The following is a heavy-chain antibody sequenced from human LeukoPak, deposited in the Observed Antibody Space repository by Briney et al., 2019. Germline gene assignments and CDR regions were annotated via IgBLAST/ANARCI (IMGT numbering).Heavy chain of an antibody. CDR1: GFTFSDYY. CDR3: ARDFVPRKFAFDI. V-gene: IGHV3-11*01. D-gene: IGHD1-14*01. J-gene: IGHJ3*02. CDR2: ISNSGSTI. Sequence: PGGSLGLSCAASGFTFSDYYMSWIRQAPGKGLEWVSYISNSGSTIYYADSVKGRFTISRDNAKNSLYLQMNSLRAEDTAVYYCARDFVPRKFAFDIWGQGTMVTVSS.